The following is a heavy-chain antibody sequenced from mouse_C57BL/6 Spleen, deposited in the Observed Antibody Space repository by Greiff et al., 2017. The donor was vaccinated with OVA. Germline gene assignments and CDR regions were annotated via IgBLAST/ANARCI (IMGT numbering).Heavy chain of an antibody. Sequence: EVKLVESGEGLLKPGGSLKLSCAASGFTFSSYAMSWVRQTPEKRLEWVAYISSGGDYIYYADTVKGRFTISRDNARNTLYLQMSSLKSEDTAMYYCTRDSTTVEGVMDYWGQGTSVTVSS. V-gene: IGHV5-9-1*02. CDR2: ISSGGDYI. D-gene: IGHD1-1*01. CDR3: TRDSTTVEGVMDY. CDR1: GFTFSSYA. J-gene: IGHJ4*01.